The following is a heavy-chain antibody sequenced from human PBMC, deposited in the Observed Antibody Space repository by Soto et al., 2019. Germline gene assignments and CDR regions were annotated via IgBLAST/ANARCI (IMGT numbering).Heavy chain of an antibody. CDR2: IKQDGSEK. D-gene: IGHD2-21*02. V-gene: IGHV3-7*03. CDR1: GFTFSSYW. J-gene: IGHJ3*02. Sequence: QPWGSLRLSCAASGFTFSSYWMSWVRQAPGKGLEWVANIKQDGSEKYYVDSVKGRFTISRDNAKNSLYLQMNSLRAEDTAVYYCARVARHIVVVTASWAFDIWGQGTMVTVSS. CDR3: ARVARHIVVVTASWAFDI.